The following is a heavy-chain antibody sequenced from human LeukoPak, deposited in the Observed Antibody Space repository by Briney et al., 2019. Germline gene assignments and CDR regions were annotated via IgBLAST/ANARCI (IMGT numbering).Heavy chain of an antibody. J-gene: IGHJ5*02. V-gene: IGHV4-59*08. CDR3: ARRVYGDYGNWFDP. CDR2: IYYSGST. Sequence: SETLSLTCTVSGGSISNYYWNWIRQPPGKGREWMGYIYYSGSTNYNPSLKSRVTISVGTSKNQFSLKLSSVTAADTAVYYCARRVYGDYGNWFDPWGQGTLVTVSS. CDR1: GGSISNYY. D-gene: IGHD4-17*01.